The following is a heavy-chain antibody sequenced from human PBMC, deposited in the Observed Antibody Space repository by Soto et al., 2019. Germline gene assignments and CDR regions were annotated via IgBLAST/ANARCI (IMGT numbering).Heavy chain of an antibody. CDR2: MWPSGGT. D-gene: IGHD2-8*01. Sequence: PSETLSLTCAVSGVSIGSPNWWTWVRQAPGKGLEWIGEMWPSGGTTYNPSLRNRVTISVDNSKNHLSLTLTSVTAADTAIYYCARCLYCSNGGRFDLWGQGALVTVSS. CDR3: ARCLYCSNGGRFDL. V-gene: IGHV4-4*02. CDR1: GVSIGSPNW. J-gene: IGHJ5*02.